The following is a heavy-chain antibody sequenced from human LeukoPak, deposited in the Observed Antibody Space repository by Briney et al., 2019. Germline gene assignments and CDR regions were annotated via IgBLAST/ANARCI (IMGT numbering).Heavy chain of an antibody. CDR1: GYTFTGYY. CDR3: ARALANYDYVWGSYREYYFDY. CDR2: INPNSGGT. V-gene: IGHV1-2*02. Sequence: GASVKVSCKASGYTFTGYYMHWVRQAPGQGLEWMGWINPNSGGTNYAQKFQGRVTMTRDTSISTAYMELSRLRSDDTAVYYCARALANYDYVWGSYREYYFDYWGQGTLVTVSS. J-gene: IGHJ4*02. D-gene: IGHD3-16*02.